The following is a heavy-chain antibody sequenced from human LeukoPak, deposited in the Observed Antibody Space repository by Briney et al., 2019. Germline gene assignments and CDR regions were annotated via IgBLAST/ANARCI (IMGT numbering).Heavy chain of an antibody. CDR3: TKDQTPFY. Sequence: GRSLRLSCTTSGFTFGDYAMTWVRQAPGKGLEWVGFIRSEAYGGTTEYAASVKSRFTISRDDFKRIAYLQMSSLKTEDTAVYYCTKDQTPFYWGQGTLVTVSS. J-gene: IGHJ4*02. V-gene: IGHV3-49*04. CDR1: GFTFGDYA. CDR2: IRSEAYGGTT.